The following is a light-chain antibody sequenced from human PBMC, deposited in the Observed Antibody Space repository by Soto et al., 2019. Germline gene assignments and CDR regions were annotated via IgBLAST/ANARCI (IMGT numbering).Light chain of an antibody. CDR3: QQRGSWPRT. V-gene: IGKV3-11*01. Sequence: EVVLTQSPATLSLSPGEGATLSCRASQSVGNDLAWFQQKPGQAPRLLDYGASNRATGIPARFSGSGSGTDFALTISSLEPEDFAVYYCQQRGSWPRTFGQGTRLEIK. CDR2: GAS. CDR1: QSVGND. J-gene: IGKJ2*01.